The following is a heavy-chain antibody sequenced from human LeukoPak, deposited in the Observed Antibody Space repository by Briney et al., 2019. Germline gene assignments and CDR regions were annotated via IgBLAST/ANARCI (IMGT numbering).Heavy chain of an antibody. J-gene: IGHJ4*02. CDR2: IIPILGIA. CDR3: ASPRYSGSYSDYFDY. Sequence: ASVKVSCKASGGTFSSYAISWVRQAPGQGLEWMGRIIPILGIANYAQKFQGRVAITADKSTSTAYMELSSLRSEDTAVYYCASPRYSGSYSDYFDYWGQGTLVTVSS. V-gene: IGHV1-69*04. D-gene: IGHD1-26*01. CDR1: GGTFSSYA.